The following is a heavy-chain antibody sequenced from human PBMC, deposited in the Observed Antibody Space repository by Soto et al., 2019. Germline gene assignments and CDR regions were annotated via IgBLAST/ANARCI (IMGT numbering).Heavy chain of an antibody. Sequence: GGSLRLSCVASGFTFRTYTMNWVRQAPGKGLEWVSGIRGFSPYTFYSESVKGRFTISRDNAKNSLYLQMNSLRAEDTAVYYCARDRGYDAHDYYYNAMDVWGQGTTVTV. D-gene: IGHD2-15*01. CDR2: IRGFSPYT. J-gene: IGHJ6*02. CDR1: GFTFRTYT. CDR3: ARDRGYDAHDYYYNAMDV. V-gene: IGHV3-21*01.